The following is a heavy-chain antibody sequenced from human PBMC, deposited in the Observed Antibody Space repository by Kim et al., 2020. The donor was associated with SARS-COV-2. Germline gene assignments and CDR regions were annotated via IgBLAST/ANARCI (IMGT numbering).Heavy chain of an antibody. Sequence: VKGRVTISRDNSKNTLDRQMNSLRAEDTAVYYCAKDLESYGWYPYYGIDVWGQGTTVTVSS. CDR3: AKDLESYGWYPYYGIDV. J-gene: IGHJ6*02. V-gene: IGHV3-33*06. D-gene: IGHD5-18*01.